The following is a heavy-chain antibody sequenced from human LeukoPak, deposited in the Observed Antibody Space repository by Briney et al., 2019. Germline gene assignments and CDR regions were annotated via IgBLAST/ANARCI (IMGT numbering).Heavy chain of an antibody. CDR2: ISAYNGNT. Sequence: GASVKVSCKASGYTFTGYGISWVRQAPGQGLEWMGWISAYNGNTNYAQKLQGRVTMTTDTSTSTAYMELRSLRSDDTAVYYCARVKGLAVAGRFYYGMDVWGQGTTVTVSS. CDR3: ARVKGLAVAGRFYYGMDV. J-gene: IGHJ6*02. V-gene: IGHV1-18*01. CDR1: GYTFTGYG. D-gene: IGHD6-19*01.